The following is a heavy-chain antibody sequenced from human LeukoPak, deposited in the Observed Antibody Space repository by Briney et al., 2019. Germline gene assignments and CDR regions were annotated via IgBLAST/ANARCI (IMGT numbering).Heavy chain of an antibody. CDR1: GGTFSSYA. Sequence: GASVKVACKACGGTFSSYAFSWVGQAPGQGREWVGGIIAIFGTANCAQKFQGRVTITAAKSTSTGYVELSSLRSEETAVYYCASGLTMVGGAYGMDVWGKGPTVTVSS. CDR2: IIAIFGTA. D-gene: IGHD3-10*01. CDR3: ASGLTMVGGAYGMDV. V-gene: IGHV1-69*06. J-gene: IGHJ6*04.